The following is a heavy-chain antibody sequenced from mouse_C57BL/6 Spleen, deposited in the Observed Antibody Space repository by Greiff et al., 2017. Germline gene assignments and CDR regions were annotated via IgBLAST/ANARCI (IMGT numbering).Heavy chain of an antibody. D-gene: IGHD1-1*01. V-gene: IGHV1-5*01. CDR1: GYTFPSYW. J-gene: IGHJ1*03. CDR3: TSHYYGSPWYFDV. CDR2: IYPGNSDT. Sequence: VQLKQSGTVLARPGASVKMSCKTSGYTFPSYWMHWVKQRPGQGLEWIGAIYPGNSDTSYNQKFKGKAKLTAVTSASTAYMELSSLTNEDSAVYYCTSHYYGSPWYFDVWGTGTTVTVSS.